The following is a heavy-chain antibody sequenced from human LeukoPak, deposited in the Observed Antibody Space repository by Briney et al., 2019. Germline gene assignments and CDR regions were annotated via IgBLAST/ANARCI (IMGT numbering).Heavy chain of an antibody. D-gene: IGHD3-22*01. CDR2: INHSGST. Sequence: PSETLSLTCAVYGGSFSGYYWSWVRQPPGKGLEWIGEINHSGSTNYNPSLKSRVTISVDTSKNQFSLKLSSVTAADTAVYYCARGLYYYDSSGYYLDAFDIWGQGTMVTVSS. CDR1: GGSFSGYY. V-gene: IGHV4-34*01. J-gene: IGHJ3*02. CDR3: ARGLYYYDSSGYYLDAFDI.